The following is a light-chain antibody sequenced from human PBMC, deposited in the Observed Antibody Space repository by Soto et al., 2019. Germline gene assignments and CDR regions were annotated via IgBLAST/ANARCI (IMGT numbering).Light chain of an antibody. Sequence: DIQMTQSPSSLSASVGDRVTITCRASQTISTWMAWYQQKPGKAPKLLVYDASNLEIRVPSRFSGSGSGTEFTLTISSLQSEDFAVYYCQQYHNWPMTFGQGTRLEIK. V-gene: IGKV1-5*01. CDR1: QTISTW. CDR3: QQYHNWPMT. CDR2: DAS. J-gene: IGKJ5*01.